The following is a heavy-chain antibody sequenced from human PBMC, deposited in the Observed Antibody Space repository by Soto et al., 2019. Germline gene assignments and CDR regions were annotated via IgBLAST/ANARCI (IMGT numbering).Heavy chain of an antibody. V-gene: IGHV3-53*01. CDR1: GFTVSGKKY. D-gene: IGHD6-13*01. CDR2: LYDVDGT. J-gene: IGHJ3*02. Sequence: PGGSLRLSCAACGFTVSGKKYVAWVRQPPGKGLEWVSALYDVDGTYYADSVKGRFTTSSDSSRTIVYLQIDSLRPDDPAVYFCASWQLQEYAYDIWGQGTTFTVSS. CDR3: ASWQLQEYAYDI.